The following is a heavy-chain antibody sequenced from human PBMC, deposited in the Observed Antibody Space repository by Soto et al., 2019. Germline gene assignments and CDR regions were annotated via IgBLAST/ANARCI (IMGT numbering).Heavy chain of an antibody. J-gene: IGHJ1*01. Sequence: ASVKVSCKTSGYIFTAYSMHWVRQAPGQGLEWMGVVNPSGGSAHYAQSFEGRVTLTRDTSTSTFYMELSSLRSEDTAVYYCAREENCRGGTCYSEYFHLWGQGTPVTVSS. D-gene: IGHD2-15*01. CDR3: AREENCRGGTCYSEYFHL. CDR1: GYIFTAYS. CDR2: VNPSGGSA. V-gene: IGHV1-46*01.